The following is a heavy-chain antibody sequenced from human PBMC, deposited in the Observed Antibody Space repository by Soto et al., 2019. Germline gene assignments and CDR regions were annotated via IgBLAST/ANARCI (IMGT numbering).Heavy chain of an antibody. V-gene: IGHV3-30*18. Sequence: PGGSLRLSCAASGFTFSSYGMHWVRQAPGKGLEWVAVISYDGSNKYYADSVKGRFTISRDNSKNTLYLQMNSLRAEDTAVYYCAKDLSVTIPLLPPVAYYYGMDVWGQGTTVTVSS. CDR2: ISYDGSNK. CDR3: AKDLSVTIPLLPPVAYYYGMDV. J-gene: IGHJ6*02. D-gene: IGHD3-3*01. CDR1: GFTFSSYG.